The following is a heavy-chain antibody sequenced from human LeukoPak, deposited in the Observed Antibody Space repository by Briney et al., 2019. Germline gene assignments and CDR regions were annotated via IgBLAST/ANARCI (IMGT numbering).Heavy chain of an antibody. CDR1: GGSISSGGYS. V-gene: IGHV4-30-2*01. CDR2: IYHSGST. D-gene: IGHD5-24*01. Sequence: SETLSLTCAVSGGSISSGGYSWSWIRQPPGKGLEWIGYIYHSGSTYYNPSLKSRVTISVDRSKNPFSLKLSSVTAADTAVYYCARVATVGGYFDYWGQGTLVTVSS. J-gene: IGHJ4*02. CDR3: ARVATVGGYFDY.